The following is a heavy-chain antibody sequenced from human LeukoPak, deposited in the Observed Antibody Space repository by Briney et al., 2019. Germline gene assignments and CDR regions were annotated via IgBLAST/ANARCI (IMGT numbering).Heavy chain of an antibody. CDR1: GYTFTSYG. J-gene: IGHJ6*03. CDR3: ARDLGVRITMIVPPRPGGYYMDV. D-gene: IGHD3-22*01. V-gene: IGHV1-18*01. Sequence: GASVKVSCTASGYTFTSYGISWVRQAPGQGLEWMGWISAYNGNTNYAQKLQGRVTMTTDTSTSTAYMELRSLRSDDTAVYYCARDLGVRITMIVPPRPGGYYMDVWGKGTTVTVSS. CDR2: ISAYNGNT.